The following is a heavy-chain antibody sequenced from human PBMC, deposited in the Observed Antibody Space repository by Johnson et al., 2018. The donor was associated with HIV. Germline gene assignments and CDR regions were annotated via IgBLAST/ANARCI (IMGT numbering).Heavy chain of an antibody. V-gene: IGHV3-15*01. CDR1: GFTFTNAW. CDR3: TTDQVDSGSYYNAFHI. CDR2: IKSKADGGTT. D-gene: IGHD1-26*01. Sequence: MQLVESGGGLVKPGGSLRLSCAASGFTFTNAWMSWVRQAPGKGLEWVGRIKSKADGGTTDYAAPVKGRFTISRDDSKNTQYLQMNSLKTEDTAVYYCTTDQVDSGSYYNAFHIWGQGTTVTVSS. J-gene: IGHJ3*02.